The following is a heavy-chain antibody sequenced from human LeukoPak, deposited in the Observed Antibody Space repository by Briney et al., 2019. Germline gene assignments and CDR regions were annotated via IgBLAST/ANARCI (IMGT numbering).Heavy chain of an antibody. CDR3: ARDPTNYYDSSGSFPASWFDP. J-gene: IGHJ5*02. Sequence: GGSLRLSCAASGSTFSSYSMNWVRQAPGKGLEWVSSISSSSSYIYYADSVKGRFTISRDNAKNSLYLQMNSLRAEDTAVYYCARDPTNYYDSSGSFPASWFDPWGQGTLVTVSS. V-gene: IGHV3-21*01. CDR1: GSTFSSYS. CDR2: ISSSSSYI. D-gene: IGHD3-22*01.